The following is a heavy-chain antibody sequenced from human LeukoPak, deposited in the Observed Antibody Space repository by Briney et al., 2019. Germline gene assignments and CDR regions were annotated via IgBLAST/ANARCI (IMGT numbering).Heavy chain of an antibody. J-gene: IGHJ4*02. D-gene: IGHD3-9*01. CDR1: GFTFSSYS. V-gene: IGHV3-21*01. CDR3: ARDYDILTGYVLFDY. Sequence: GGSLRLSCAASGFTFSSYSMNWVRQAPGEGLEWVSSISSSSSYIYYADSVKGRFTISRDNAKNSLYLQMNSLRAEDTAVYYCARDYDILTGYVLFDYWGQGTLVTVSS. CDR2: ISSSSSYI.